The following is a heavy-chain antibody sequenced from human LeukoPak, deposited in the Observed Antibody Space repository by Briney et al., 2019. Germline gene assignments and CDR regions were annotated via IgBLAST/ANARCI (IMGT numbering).Heavy chain of an antibody. D-gene: IGHD3-3*01. J-gene: IGHJ4*02. CDR3: ARGGRRFLEWLLFDY. CDR1: GYTFTSYG. Sequence: ASVKVSCKASGYTFTSYGISWVRQAPGQGLEWMGWISAYNGNTNYAQKLQGRVTMTRDTSISTAYMELSRLRSDDTAVYYCARGGRRFLEWLLFDYWGQGTLVTVSS. V-gene: IGHV1-18*01. CDR2: ISAYNGNT.